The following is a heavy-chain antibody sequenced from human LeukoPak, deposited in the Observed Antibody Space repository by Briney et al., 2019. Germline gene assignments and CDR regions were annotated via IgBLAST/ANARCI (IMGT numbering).Heavy chain of an antibody. CDR1: GGSLSGYY. CDR2: INHSGST. CDR3: ARGATTVTTGGYFDY. D-gene: IGHD4-17*01. J-gene: IGHJ4*02. Sequence: SETLSLTCAVYGGSLSGYYWSWIRQPPGKGLEWIGEINHSGSTNYNPSLKSRVTISVDTSKNQFSLKLSSVTAADTAVYYCARGATTVTTGGYFDYWGQGTLVTVSS. V-gene: IGHV4-34*01.